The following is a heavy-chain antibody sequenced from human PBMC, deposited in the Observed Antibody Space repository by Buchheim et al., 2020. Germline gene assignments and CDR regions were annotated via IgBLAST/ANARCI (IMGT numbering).Heavy chain of an antibody. CDR3: AKDRVAMVFDY. J-gene: IGHJ4*02. V-gene: IGHV3-30*18. D-gene: IGHD5-18*01. Sequence: QVQLVESGGGVVQPGRSLRLSCAASGFTFSSYGMHWVRQAPGKGLEWVAVISYDGSNKYYADSVKGRFTISRENSKNTLYLQMNSLRAEDTAVYYCAKDRVAMVFDYWGQGTL. CDR1: GFTFSSYG. CDR2: ISYDGSNK.